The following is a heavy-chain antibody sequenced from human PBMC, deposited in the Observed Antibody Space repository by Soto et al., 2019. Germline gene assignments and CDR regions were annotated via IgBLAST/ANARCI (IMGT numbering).Heavy chain of an antibody. J-gene: IGHJ4*02. Sequence: QVQLVESGGAVVQPGKSLRLSCAASGFSFNTYGMYWVRQAPGKGLEWVAAISYDGSNQYHADSVKGRLTISRDNSKSTLYLQMNSLRVEDTAVYYCANDIVKYTYGACDYWGQGALVTVSS. CDR2: ISYDGSNQ. D-gene: IGHD5-18*01. CDR3: ANDIVKYTYGACDY. CDR1: GFSFNTYG. V-gene: IGHV3-30*18.